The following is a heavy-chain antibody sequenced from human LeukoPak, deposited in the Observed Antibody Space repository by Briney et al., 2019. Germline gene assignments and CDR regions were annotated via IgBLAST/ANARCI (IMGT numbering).Heavy chain of an antibody. CDR1: GDSVSSNKAA. CDR3: ARNYYGSGSYYTLDS. D-gene: IGHD3-10*01. J-gene: IGHJ4*02. CDR2: TYYDSQWYR. V-gene: IGHV6-1*01. Sequence: PSQTLSLTCTISGDSVSSNKAAWNWIRQSPSRGLEWLGRTYYDSQWYRDYAVSVKSRMTVNPDTSKNRFSLHLNSVTPEDTAVYYCARNYYGSGSYYTLDSWGPGTLVTASS.